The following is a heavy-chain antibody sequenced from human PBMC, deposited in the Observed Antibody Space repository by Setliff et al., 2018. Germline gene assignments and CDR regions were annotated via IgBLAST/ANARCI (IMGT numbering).Heavy chain of an antibody. CDR2: INAGNGNT. CDR1: GYTFTSYG. CDR3: AGVLRDYYGSGSYYNWFDP. J-gene: IGHJ5*02. V-gene: IGHV1-3*01. D-gene: IGHD3-10*01. Sequence: ASVKVSCKASGYTFTSYGISWVRQAPGQSLEWMGWINAGNGNTKYSQKFQGRVTITRDTSASTAYMELSSLRSEDTAVYFCAGVLRDYYGSGSYYNWFDPWGQGTLVTVSS.